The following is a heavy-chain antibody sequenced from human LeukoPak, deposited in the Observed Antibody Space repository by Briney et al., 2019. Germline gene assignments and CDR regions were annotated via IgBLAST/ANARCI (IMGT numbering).Heavy chain of an antibody. CDR3: ARDPAYGDYVGFDY. V-gene: IGHV1-18*01. CDR2: ISAHNGNT. D-gene: IGHD4-17*01. J-gene: IGHJ4*02. Sequence: ASVKVSCKASGYTFTSYGISWVRQAPGQGLEWMGWISAHNGNTNYAQKLQGRVTMTTDTSTSTAYMELRSLRSDDTAVYYCARDPAYGDYVGFDYWGQGTLVTVSS. CDR1: GYTFTSYG.